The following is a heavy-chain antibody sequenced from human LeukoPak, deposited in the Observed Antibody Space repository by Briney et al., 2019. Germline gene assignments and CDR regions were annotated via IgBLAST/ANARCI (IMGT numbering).Heavy chain of an antibody. CDR1: GGSVSSYY. V-gene: IGHV4-59*02. J-gene: IGHJ4*02. CDR3: ARGGGSGYYPGDY. D-gene: IGHD3-22*01. CDR2: IFYTGST. Sequence: SETLSLTCTVSGGSVSSYYWSWIRQPPGKGLEWIGYIFYTGSTKSNPSLNSRVTISVDTSKNQFSLRLSSVTAADTAVYYCARGGGSGYYPGDYWGQGTLVTVSS.